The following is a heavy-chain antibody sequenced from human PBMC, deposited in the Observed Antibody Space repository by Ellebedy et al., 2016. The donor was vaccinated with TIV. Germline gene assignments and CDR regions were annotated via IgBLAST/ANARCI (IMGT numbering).Heavy chain of an antibody. V-gene: IGHV3-30-3*02. D-gene: IGHD5-24*01. CDR2: ISYDGIDK. CDR3: TKDRRRDGFRGAFDV. J-gene: IGHJ3*01. CDR1: GFTFSSYA. Sequence: GGSLRLXXAASGFTFSSYAMHWVRQPPGKGLEWVALISYDGIDKYYPDSVKGRFIISRDNSRNTLYLLMDSLRAEDTAVYYCTKDRRRDGFRGAFDVWGQGTMVTLSS.